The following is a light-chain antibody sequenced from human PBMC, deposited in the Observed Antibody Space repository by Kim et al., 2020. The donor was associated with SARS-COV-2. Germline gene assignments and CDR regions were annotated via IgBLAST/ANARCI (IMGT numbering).Light chain of an antibody. Sequence: DTLLTQSPATLSLSPGERATLSCRASQSVDRYLAWYQQKPGQAPRLLIYETSSRATGIPARFSGSGSGTDFTLSISSLEPEDFAVYYCQHRRETFGQGTKLEI. J-gene: IGKJ2*01. CDR1: QSVDRY. V-gene: IGKV3-11*01. CDR2: ETS. CDR3: QHRRET.